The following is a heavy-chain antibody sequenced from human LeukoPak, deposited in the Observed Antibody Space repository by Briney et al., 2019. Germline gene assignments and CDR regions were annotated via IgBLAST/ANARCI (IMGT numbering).Heavy chain of an antibody. CDR2: ITGSGSST. CDR1: GFTFSSYT. J-gene: IGHJ4*02. V-gene: IGHV3-23*01. Sequence: HTGGSLRLSCAASGFTFSSYTMSWVRQAPGKGPEWVSTITGSGSSTYYADSVKGRFTISRDNSKNTLFLQMNSLRAEDTAIYYCASRPRDSSGYYVYWGQGTLVTVSS. D-gene: IGHD3-22*01. CDR3: ASRPRDSSGYYVY.